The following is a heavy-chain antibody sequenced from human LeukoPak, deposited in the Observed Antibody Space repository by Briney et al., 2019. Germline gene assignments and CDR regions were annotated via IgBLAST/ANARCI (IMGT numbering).Heavy chain of an antibody. V-gene: IGHV3-30*18. D-gene: IGHD3-9*01. CDR3: AKDMRNPFFDWLSPVDY. CDR2: ISYDGSNK. Sequence: PGGSLRLSCAASGFTFSSYGMHWVRQAPGKGLEWVAVISYDGSNKYYADSVKGRFTISRDNSKNTLYLQMNSLRAEDTAVYYCAKDMRNPFFDWLSPVDYWGQGTLVTVSS. J-gene: IGHJ4*02. CDR1: GFTFSSYG.